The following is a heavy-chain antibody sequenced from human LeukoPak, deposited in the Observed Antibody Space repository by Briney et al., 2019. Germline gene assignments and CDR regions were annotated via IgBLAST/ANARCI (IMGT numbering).Heavy chain of an antibody. V-gene: IGHV3-7*01. D-gene: IGHD6-19*01. CDR1: GFTFSSYW. Sequence: GGSLRLSCAASGFTFSSYWMSWVRQAPGKGLEWVANIKQDGSEKDYVDSVKGRFTISRDNAKNLLYLQMNSLRAEDTAVYYCAREKQQWLVHYMDVWGKGTTVTVSS. CDR2: IKQDGSEK. J-gene: IGHJ6*03. CDR3: AREKQQWLVHYMDV.